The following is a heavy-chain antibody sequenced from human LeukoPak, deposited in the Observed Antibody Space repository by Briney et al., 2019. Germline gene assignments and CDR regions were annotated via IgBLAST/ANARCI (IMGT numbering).Heavy chain of an antibody. J-gene: IGHJ4*02. CDR2: ISSSGSTI. V-gene: IGHV3-48*03. Sequence: GGSLRLSCAASGFTFSSYEMNWVRQVPGKGLEWVSYISSSGSTIYYADSVKGRFTISRDNAKNSLYLQMNSLRAEDAAVYYCARASTAMITEIYFDYWGQGTLVTVSS. CDR1: GFTFSSYE. D-gene: IGHD5-18*01. CDR3: ARASTAMITEIYFDY.